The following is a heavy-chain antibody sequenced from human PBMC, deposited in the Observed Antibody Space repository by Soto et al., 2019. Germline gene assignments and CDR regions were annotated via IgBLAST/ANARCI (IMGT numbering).Heavy chain of an antibody. CDR2: INPSGGST. D-gene: IGHD6-19*01. V-gene: IGHV1-46*01. CDR3: ARAGYSSGWCDGYYYYYGMDV. CDR1: GYTFTSYY. J-gene: IGHJ6*02. Sequence: ASVKVSCKASGYTFTSYYMHWVRQAPGQGLEWMGIINPSGGSTSYAQKFQGRVTMTRDTSTSTVYMELSSLRSEDTAVYHCARAGYSSGWCDGYYYYYGMDVWGQGTTVTVSS.